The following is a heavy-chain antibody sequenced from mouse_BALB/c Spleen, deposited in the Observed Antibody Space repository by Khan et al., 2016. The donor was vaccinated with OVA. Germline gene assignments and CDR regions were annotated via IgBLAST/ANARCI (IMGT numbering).Heavy chain of an antibody. Sequence: VQLQQSGAELVKTGASVKLSCKASGYTFSSYYLYWVKQRPGQGLEWIGEINPNNGGSNFNEKFKNRATLTVDTSSYTAYMQLSILTSEDSAVYYYTRSGYGAFAVWGQGTLVTVSA. J-gene: IGHJ3*01. D-gene: IGHD1-1*02. CDR2: INPNNGGS. CDR1: GYTFSSYY. V-gene: IGHV1S81*02. CDR3: TRSGYGAFAV.